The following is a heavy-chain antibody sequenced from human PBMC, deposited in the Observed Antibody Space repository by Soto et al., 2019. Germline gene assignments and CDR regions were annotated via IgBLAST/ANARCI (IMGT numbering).Heavy chain of an antibody. CDR1: GYTYTKYG. CDR3: ARDLDDILTGPNFDP. V-gene: IGHV1-3*01. Sequence: ASVKGSCQTSGYTYTKYGVRWVRQAPGQSLEWMGWINVYNGNTKYSQKFQDRVTFSRDTSASTAYMELSSLRSEDAAVYYCARDLDDILTGPNFDPWGQGTLVTVSS. CDR2: INVYNGNT. J-gene: IGHJ5*02. D-gene: IGHD3-9*01.